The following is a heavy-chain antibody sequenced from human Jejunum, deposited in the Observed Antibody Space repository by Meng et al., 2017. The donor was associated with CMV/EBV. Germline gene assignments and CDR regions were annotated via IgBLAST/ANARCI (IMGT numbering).Heavy chain of an antibody. CDR3: ARAGSGYYDY. J-gene: IGHJ4*02. CDR1: GFTFSSYA. D-gene: IGHD3-3*01. Sequence: LSCAASGFTFSSYAMQWVRHAPGKGLEYVSAISSDGGSTYYADSVKGRFTISRDNSKNTLDLQMDSLRAEDMAVYYCARAGSGYYDYWGRGTLVTVSS. V-gene: IGHV3-64*02. CDR2: ISSDGGST.